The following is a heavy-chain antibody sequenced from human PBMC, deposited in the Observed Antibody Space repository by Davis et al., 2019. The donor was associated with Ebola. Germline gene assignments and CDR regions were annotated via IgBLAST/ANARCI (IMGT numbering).Heavy chain of an antibody. V-gene: IGHV4-39*01. CDR1: GGSISSSSYY. CDR2: IYYSGST. CDR3: ARHDLYVGSSPYFDY. Sequence: SETLSLTCTVSGGSISSSSYYWGWIRQPPGKGLEWIGSIYYSGSTYYNPSLKSRVTISVDTSKNQFSLKLSSVTAADTAVYYCARHDLYVGSSPYFDYWGQGTLVTVSS. J-gene: IGHJ4*02. D-gene: IGHD6-6*01.